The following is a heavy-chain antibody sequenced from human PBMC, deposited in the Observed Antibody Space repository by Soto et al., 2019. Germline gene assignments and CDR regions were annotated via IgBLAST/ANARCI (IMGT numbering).Heavy chain of an antibody. CDR3: ARGKPQYYYDSSGPLQSFDP. D-gene: IGHD3-22*01. V-gene: IGHV1-18*01. CDR1: GYTFTSYG. Sequence: ASVKVSCKASGYTFTSYGISWVRQAPGQGLEWMGWISAYNGNTNYAQKFQGRVTMTTDTSTSTAYMELRRLRSDDTAVYYCARGKPQYYYDSSGPLQSFDPWGQGTLVTVSS. CDR2: ISAYNGNT. J-gene: IGHJ5*02.